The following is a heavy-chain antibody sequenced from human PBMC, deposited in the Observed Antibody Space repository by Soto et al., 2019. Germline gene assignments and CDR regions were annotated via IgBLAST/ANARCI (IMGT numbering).Heavy chain of an antibody. CDR3: ARGGGRYYYGSGSYNTPLDY. Sequence: GESLKISCAASGFTVSSNYMSWVRQAPGKGLEWVSVIYSGGSTYYADSVKGRFTISRDNSKNTLYLQMNSLRAEDTAVYYCARGGGRYYYGSGSYNTPLDYWGQGTLVTVSS. J-gene: IGHJ4*02. CDR2: IYSGGST. D-gene: IGHD3-10*01. CDR1: GFTVSSNY. V-gene: IGHV3-66*01.